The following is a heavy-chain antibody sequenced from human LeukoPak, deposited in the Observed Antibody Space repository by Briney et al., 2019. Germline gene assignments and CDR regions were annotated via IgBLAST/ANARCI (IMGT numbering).Heavy chain of an antibody. CDR2: IYYSGST. CDR1: GGSISSYY. CDR3: ARVLGSNIVVARDYYYMDV. J-gene: IGHJ6*03. Sequence: SETLSLTCTVSGGSISSYYWSWIRQPPGRGLEWIGYIYYSGSTNYNPSLKSRVTISVDTSKNQFSLKLSSVTAADTAVYYCARVLGSNIVVARDYYYMDVWGKGTTVTVSS. D-gene: IGHD2-21*01. V-gene: IGHV4-59*01.